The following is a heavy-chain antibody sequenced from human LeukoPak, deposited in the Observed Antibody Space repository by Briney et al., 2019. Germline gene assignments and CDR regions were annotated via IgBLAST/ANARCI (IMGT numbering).Heavy chain of an antibody. CDR3: ARSPRSGYYYPNAFDI. V-gene: IGHV3-48*01. J-gene: IGHJ3*02. CDR1: GFTFSSYS. D-gene: IGHD3-22*01. Sequence: GGSLRLSCAASGFTFSSYSMNWVRQAPGKGLVWVSYISSSSSTIYYADSVKGRFTISRDNAKNSLYLQMNSLRAEDTAVYYCARSPRSGYYYPNAFDIWGQGTMVTVSS. CDR2: ISSSSSTI.